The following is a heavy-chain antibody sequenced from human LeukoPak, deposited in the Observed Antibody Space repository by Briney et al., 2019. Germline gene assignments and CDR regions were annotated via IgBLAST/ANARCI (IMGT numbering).Heavy chain of an antibody. Sequence: GGSLRLSCAASKFSFSSYEMHWVRQTPGKGLDWVALISSDGNNKYYADSVKGRFTISRDNSKNTLFLQMNRLNTEDTAVYYCAKDGLNYFHYWGQGTLVTVS. CDR3: AKDGLNYFHY. CDR2: ISSDGNNK. J-gene: IGHJ4*02. CDR1: KFSFSSYE. V-gene: IGHV3-30*18.